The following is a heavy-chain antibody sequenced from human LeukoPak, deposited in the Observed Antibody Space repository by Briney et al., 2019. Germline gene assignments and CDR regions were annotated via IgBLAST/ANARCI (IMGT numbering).Heavy chain of an antibody. J-gene: IGHJ3*02. CDR3: ARDGYYTHDAFDI. V-gene: IGHV4-59*01. CDR1: GGSISSYY. D-gene: IGHD3-3*01. CDR2: IYYSGST. Sequence: SETLSLTCTVSGGSISSYYWSWIRQPPGKGLEWIGYIYYSGSTNYNPSLKSRVTISVDTSKNQFSLKLSSVTAADTAVYYCARDGYYTHDAFDIWGQGTMVTVSS.